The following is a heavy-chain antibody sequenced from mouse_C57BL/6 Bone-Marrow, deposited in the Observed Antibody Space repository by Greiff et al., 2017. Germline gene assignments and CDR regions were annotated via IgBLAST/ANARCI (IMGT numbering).Heavy chain of an antibody. CDR2: IDPSDSET. CDR1: GYTFTSYW. V-gene: IGHV1-52*01. CDR3: ARGRYYAMDY. J-gene: IGHJ4*01. Sequence: QVQLQQPGAELVRPGSSVKLSCKASGYTFTSYWMHWVKQRPIQGLEWIGNIDPSDSETHYNQKFKDKATVTVDKSSSTAYMQLSSLTSEDSAVYYCARGRYYAMDYWGQGTSVTVSS.